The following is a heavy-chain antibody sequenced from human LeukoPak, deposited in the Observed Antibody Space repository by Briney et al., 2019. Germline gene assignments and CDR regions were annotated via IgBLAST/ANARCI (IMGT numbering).Heavy chain of an antibody. CDR3: ARHSSGWYFWFDY. Sequence: PSETLSLTCTVSGGSISSYYWSWIRQPPGKGLEWIGYIYYSGSTNYNPSLKSRVTISVDTSKNQFSLKLSSVTAADTAVYYCARHSSGWYFWFDYWGQGTLVTVSS. V-gene: IGHV4-59*08. CDR2: IYYSGST. D-gene: IGHD6-19*01. CDR1: GGSISSYY. J-gene: IGHJ4*02.